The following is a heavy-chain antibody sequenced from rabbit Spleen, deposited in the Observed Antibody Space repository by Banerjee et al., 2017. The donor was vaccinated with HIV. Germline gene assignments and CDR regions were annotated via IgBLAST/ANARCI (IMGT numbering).Heavy chain of an antibody. D-gene: IGHD4-1*01. CDR3: ARETSSGWGVVSYYFNL. V-gene: IGHV1S40*01. Sequence: QSLEESGGGLVQPEGSLALTCKASGFSFSSSDYICWVRQAPGKGLEWISCIAGSSSGDTYYASWAKGRFTISKTSSTTVTLQMTSLTAADTATYFCARETSSGWGVVSYYFNLWGQGTLVTVS. CDR2: IAGSSSGDT. J-gene: IGHJ4*01. CDR1: GFSFSSSDY.